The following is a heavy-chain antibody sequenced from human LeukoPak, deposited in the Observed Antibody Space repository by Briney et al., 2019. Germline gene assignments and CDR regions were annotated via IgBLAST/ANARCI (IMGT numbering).Heavy chain of an antibody. Sequence: SGGSLRLSCAASGFTFDDYAMHWVRQAPGKGLEWVSYISTSSSTIYYADSVKGRFTISRDNAKNSLYLLMNSLRAEDTAVYYCAKGAVAGPSIIDYYYGMDVWGQGTTVTVSS. D-gene: IGHD6-19*01. V-gene: IGHV3-48*04. CDR2: ISTSSSTI. J-gene: IGHJ6*02. CDR3: AKGAVAGPSIIDYYYGMDV. CDR1: GFTFDDYA.